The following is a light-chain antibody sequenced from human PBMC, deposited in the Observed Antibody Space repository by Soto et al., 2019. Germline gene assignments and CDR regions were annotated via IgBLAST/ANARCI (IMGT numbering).Light chain of an antibody. Sequence: DTQMTQSPSTLSASVGDRVKITCRASQNIVTWLAWYQQKPGKAPKLLIYHASSLDSGVPSRFSGSGSGTDFTLTISSLQPDDVATYYCQQYTTLWTFGQGTKVDIK. CDR2: HAS. CDR1: QNIVTW. CDR3: QQYTTLWT. J-gene: IGKJ1*01. V-gene: IGKV1-5*01.